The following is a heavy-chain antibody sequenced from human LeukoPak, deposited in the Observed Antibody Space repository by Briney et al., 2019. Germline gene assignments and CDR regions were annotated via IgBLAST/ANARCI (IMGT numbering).Heavy chain of an antibody. V-gene: IGHV1-8*01. CDR3: ARSSKIAVGDD. D-gene: IGHD6-19*01. CDR2: MNPNSGNT. J-gene: IGHJ4*02. CDR1: GYTFTSYD. Sequence: GASVTVSCKASGYTFTSYDINWVRQATGPGLEWMGWMNPNSGNTGYEQKFQGRVTMPRNTSISTASVELSGLRAEDSAEYYCARSSKIAVGDDWGRGTLVTVSS.